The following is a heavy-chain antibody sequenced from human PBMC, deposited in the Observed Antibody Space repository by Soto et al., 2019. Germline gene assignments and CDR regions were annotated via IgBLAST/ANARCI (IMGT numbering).Heavy chain of an antibody. D-gene: IGHD3-3*01. J-gene: IGHJ6*02. Sequence: ARSRRAASAAARCSLAGISRSCVSPAQGKGLEWVSAIRGSGAHTYYADSMKGRLTTSRDNAKNTLYLQMNSLRAEDTAVYYCAKAVGFKIFGVAYYYCYGMDVWGHGTTVTVS. CDR1: RCSLAGIS. CDR3: AKAVGFKIFGVAYYYCYGMDV. V-gene: IGHV3-23*01. CDR2: IRGSGAHT.